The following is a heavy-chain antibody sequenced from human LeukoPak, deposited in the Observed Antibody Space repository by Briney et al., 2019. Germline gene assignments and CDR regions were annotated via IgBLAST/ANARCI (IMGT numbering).Heavy chain of an antibody. V-gene: IGHV4-61*05. CDR1: GGSISSSSYY. D-gene: IGHD6-13*01. J-gene: IGHJ3*02. Sequence: SETLSLTCTVSGGSISSSSYYWGWIRQPPGKGLESIGYIYYSGSTNYNPSLKSRVTISVHTSKNQFSLKLSSVTAADTAVYYCARHSPQQLNAFDIWGQGTLVLVSS. CDR2: IYYSGST. CDR3: ARHSPQQLNAFDI.